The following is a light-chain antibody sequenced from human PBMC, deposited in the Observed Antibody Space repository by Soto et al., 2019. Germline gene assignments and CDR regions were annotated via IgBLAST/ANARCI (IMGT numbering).Light chain of an antibody. CDR3: QQRSNWPWT. V-gene: IGKV3D-20*02. Sequence: EVVLTQSPGTLSLSPGERATLSCRASQSVSNKYLAWYQQKPGQAPRLLIFGSSDRATGIPDRFSGSGSGTDFTLTISSLEPEDFAVYYCQQRSNWPWTFGQGTKVEIK. J-gene: IGKJ1*01. CDR1: QSVSNKY. CDR2: GSS.